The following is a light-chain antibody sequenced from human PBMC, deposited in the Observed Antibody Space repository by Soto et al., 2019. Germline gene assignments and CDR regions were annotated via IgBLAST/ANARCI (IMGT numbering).Light chain of an antibody. CDR1: QSISKW. Sequence: DIQMTQSPSTLSASVGDRVIITCRASQSISKWLAWYQQKPGKAPKLLIYDASSLESGVPSRFSGSGSGTEFTLTINSLQPEDFASYYCQQYKRLWTFGQGTKVDIK. J-gene: IGKJ1*01. CDR2: DAS. CDR3: QQYKRLWT. V-gene: IGKV1-5*01.